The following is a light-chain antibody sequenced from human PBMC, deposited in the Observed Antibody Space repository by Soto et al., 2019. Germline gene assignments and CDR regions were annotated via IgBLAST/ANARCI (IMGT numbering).Light chain of an antibody. CDR1: QSLLHSNGYNY. CDR2: LGS. CDR3: MQPQQSWT. Sequence: DIVMTQSPLSLPVTPGEPASISCRSSQSLLHSNGYNYLDWYLQKPGQSPQLLIYLGSSRGSGAPNTFNVSRSSTKFTLKISRVEAENDGVYNCMQPQQSWTVSQGTKVDIK. J-gene: IGKJ1*01. V-gene: IGKV2-28*01.